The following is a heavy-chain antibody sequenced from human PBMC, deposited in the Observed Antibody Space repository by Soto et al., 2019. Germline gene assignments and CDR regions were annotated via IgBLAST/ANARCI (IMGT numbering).Heavy chain of an antibody. CDR2: VYWDDDK. CDR1: GFSVNSSGVS. V-gene: IGHV2-5*02. J-gene: IGHJ3*02. Sequence: QITLKESGPTLVRPTQTLTLTCTLSGFSVNSSGVSVGWIRQPPGKALEWLALVYWDDDKRYRPSLESRLTINKDXSKNLVVLMMTNMDPVDTATYYCAHRVVGEDAFDIWGQGTLVTVSS. CDR3: AHRVVGEDAFDI.